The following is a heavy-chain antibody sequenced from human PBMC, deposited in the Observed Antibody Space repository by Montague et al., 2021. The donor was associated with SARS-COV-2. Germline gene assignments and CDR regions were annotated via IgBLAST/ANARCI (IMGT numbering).Heavy chain of an antibody. CDR1: GVSISSYY. CDR3: ARGVASSEGNWFDP. CDR2: IYYTGST. Sequence: SETLSLTCTVSGVSISSYYWIWIRQPPGKGLEWIGYIYYTGSTNYNPSLKSRVTIPVDTSKNQFSLKLSSVTAADTAVYYCARGVASSEGNWFDPWGQGTRVTVSS. J-gene: IGHJ5*02. D-gene: IGHD6-13*01. V-gene: IGHV4-59*01.